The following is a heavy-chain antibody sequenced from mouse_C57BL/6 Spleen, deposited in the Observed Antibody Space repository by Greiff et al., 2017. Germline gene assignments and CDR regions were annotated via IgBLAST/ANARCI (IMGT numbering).Heavy chain of an antibody. V-gene: IGHV1-22*01. Sequence: EVKLQQSGPELVKPGASVKMSCKASGYTFTDYNMHWVKQSHGKSLEWIGYINPNNGGTSYNQKFKGKATLTVNKSSSTAYMELRSLTSEDSAVYYCARDTTVVGDFDYWGQGTTLTVSS. CDR3: ARDTTVVGDFDY. J-gene: IGHJ2*01. CDR2: INPNNGGT. CDR1: GYTFTDYN. D-gene: IGHD1-1*01.